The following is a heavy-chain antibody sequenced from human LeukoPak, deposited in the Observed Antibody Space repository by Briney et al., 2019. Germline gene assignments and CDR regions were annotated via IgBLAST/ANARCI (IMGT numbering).Heavy chain of an antibody. CDR2: IYTSGST. CDR1: GGSISGYY. Sequence: SETLSLTCTVSGGSISGYYWSWIRQPAGKGLEWIGRIYTSGSTNYNPSLKSRVTMSVDTSKNQFSPKLSSVTDADTAVYYCARVSTFYYYYYYMDVWGKGTTVTVSS. J-gene: IGHJ6*03. V-gene: IGHV4-4*07. CDR3: ARVSTFYYYYYYMDV.